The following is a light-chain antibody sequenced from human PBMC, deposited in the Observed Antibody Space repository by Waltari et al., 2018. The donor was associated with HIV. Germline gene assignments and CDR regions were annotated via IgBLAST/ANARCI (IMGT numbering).Light chain of an antibody. CDR3: ASFTGDNTVM. J-gene: IGLJ3*02. CDR1: DTDFSLYKF. Sequence: AVTQPASVSGLPGQSTTISCTGDDTDFSLYKFVSWYQQHPGKPPRLILYDVDSRASGVSDRFSGSMAGNTASLTSSGRRAEDEGHYYCASFTGDNTVMFGGGTEVTVL. V-gene: IGLV2-14*03. CDR2: DVD.